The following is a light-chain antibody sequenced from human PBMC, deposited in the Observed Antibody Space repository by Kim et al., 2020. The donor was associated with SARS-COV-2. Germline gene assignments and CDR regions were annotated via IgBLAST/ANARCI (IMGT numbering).Light chain of an antibody. Sequence: GQRGTITCSGSDSNSGSNIVTWYQQLPRTAPKLPIFGDNQRPSGVPDRFSGSKSDTSASLAISGLQSEDEADYYCATWDDTLNGPVFGGGTQLTVL. CDR3: ATWDDTLNGPV. CDR2: GDN. V-gene: IGLV1-44*01. J-gene: IGLJ3*02. CDR1: DSNSGSNI.